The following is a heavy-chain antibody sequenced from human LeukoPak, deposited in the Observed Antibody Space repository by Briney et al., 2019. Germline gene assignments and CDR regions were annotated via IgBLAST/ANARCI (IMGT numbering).Heavy chain of an antibody. CDR3: ARARGAEAIDY. V-gene: IGHV4-34*01. CDR2: INQSGSR. Sequence: PSETLSLTCAVYGGSFSGYYWTWIRQLPGKGLEWIGEINQSGSRNYNPSLKSRVTISVDTSKNHFSLKVTSVTAADTAVYYCARARGAEAIDYWGHGTLVTVSS. J-gene: IGHJ4*01. CDR1: GGSFSGYY. D-gene: IGHD6-25*01.